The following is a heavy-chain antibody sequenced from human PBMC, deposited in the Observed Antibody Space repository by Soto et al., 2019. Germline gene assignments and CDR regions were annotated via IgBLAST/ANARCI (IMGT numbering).Heavy chain of an antibody. D-gene: IGHD6-13*01. CDR2: VSFSGSK. CDR3: XRGSTWQGRDWFDP. V-gene: IGHV4-39*01. Sequence: QLLLQESGPGLVKPSGTLSLTCTVSGDSVSNSGYYWGWIRQSPGKRLEWIGSVSFSGSKYYNPSLRSRVTFSVDTSKTLISLKLRSVTAADTAXXXXXRGSTWQGRDWFDPWGQGTLVTVSS. J-gene: IGHJ5*02. CDR1: GDSVSNSGYY.